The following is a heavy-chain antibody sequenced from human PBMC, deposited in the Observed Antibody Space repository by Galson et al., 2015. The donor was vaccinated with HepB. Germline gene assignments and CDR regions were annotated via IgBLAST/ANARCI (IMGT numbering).Heavy chain of an antibody. CDR2: IWYDGSNK. Sequence: SLRLSCAASGFTFSSYGMHWVRQAPGKGLEWVAVIWYDGSNKYYADPVKGRFTISRDNSKNTLYLQMNSLRAEDTAVYYCARESGSYQKNYFDYWGQGTLVTVSS. V-gene: IGHV3-33*01. CDR1: GFTFSSYG. CDR3: ARESGSYQKNYFDY. J-gene: IGHJ4*02. D-gene: IGHD1-26*01.